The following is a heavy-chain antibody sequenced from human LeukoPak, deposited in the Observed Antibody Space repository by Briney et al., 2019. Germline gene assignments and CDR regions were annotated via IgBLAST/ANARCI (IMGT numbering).Heavy chain of an antibody. Sequence: KAGGSLRLSCAASGFTFSNAWMSWVRQAPGKGLEWVGRIKSKTDGGTTDYAAPVKGRFTISRDDSKNTLYLQMNSLKTEDTAVYYCTTDEGYDYVWGSYRFDYWGQGTLVTVSS. J-gene: IGHJ4*02. CDR2: IKSKTDGGTT. CDR1: GFTFSNAW. V-gene: IGHV3-15*01. CDR3: TTDEGYDYVWGSYRFDY. D-gene: IGHD3-16*02.